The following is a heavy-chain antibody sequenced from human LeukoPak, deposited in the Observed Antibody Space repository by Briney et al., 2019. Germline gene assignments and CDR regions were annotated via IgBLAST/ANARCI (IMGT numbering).Heavy chain of an antibody. CDR3: ARGSCSSSGCYERPNGLDV. J-gene: IGHJ6*02. D-gene: IGHD2-2*01. V-gene: IGHV3-13*01. Sequence: PGGSLRLSCAASGFTFSNYDMHWVRQATGKGLEWVSAFHTTGDTHYSGSVKGRFATSRENAKNSFYLQMNNLRAGDTAVYYCARGSCSSSGCYERPNGLDVWGQGTPVTVSS. CDR1: GFTFSNYD. CDR2: FHTTGDT.